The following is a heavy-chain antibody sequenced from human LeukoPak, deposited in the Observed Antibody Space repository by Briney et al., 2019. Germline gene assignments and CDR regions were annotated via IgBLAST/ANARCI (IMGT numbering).Heavy chain of an antibody. Sequence: ASVKVSCKASGYTFTSYYVHGVRQAPGQGLEGMGWVSSYNAKTNYAQSLQARVTMTTDTSTSIVYLELRSLRSDDTALYYCARGDTFLPTHYFDPWGQGTLVTVSS. D-gene: IGHD2/OR15-2a*01. V-gene: IGHV1-18*04. CDR3: ARGDTFLPTHYFDP. CDR2: VSSYNAKT. J-gene: IGHJ5*02. CDR1: GYTFTSYY.